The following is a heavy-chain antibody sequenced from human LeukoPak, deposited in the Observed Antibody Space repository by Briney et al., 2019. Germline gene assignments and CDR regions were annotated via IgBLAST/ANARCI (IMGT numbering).Heavy chain of an antibody. D-gene: IGHD3-9*01. Sequence: ASVKVSCKASGYTFTSYAMHWVRQAPGQRLEWMGWINAGNGNTKYSQKFQGRVTITRDTSASTAYMELSSLRSEDTAVYYCARAEVLRYFDWPLDYWGQGTLVTVSS. CDR2: INAGNGNT. J-gene: IGHJ4*02. CDR1: GYTFTSYA. V-gene: IGHV1-3*01. CDR3: ARAEVLRYFDWPLDY.